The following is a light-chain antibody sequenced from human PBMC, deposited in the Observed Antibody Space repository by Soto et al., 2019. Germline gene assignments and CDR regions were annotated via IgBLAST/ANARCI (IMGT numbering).Light chain of an antibody. V-gene: IGKV1-16*01. CDR1: QGINKD. J-gene: IGKJ5*01. Sequence: DIQLTQSPSSLSASVGDRITITCRASQGINKDLAWVQQKPGKAPKSLIYAASSLQSGVPSRFSGSGFGTEFTLTISTLQPEDFATYYCQQYNTSPITFGQGTRLEIK. CDR2: AAS. CDR3: QQYNTSPIT.